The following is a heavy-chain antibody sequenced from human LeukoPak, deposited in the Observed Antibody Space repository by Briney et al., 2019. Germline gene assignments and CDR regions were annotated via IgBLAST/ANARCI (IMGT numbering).Heavy chain of an antibody. CDR1: GFTFSSYS. V-gene: IGHV3-21*01. CDR3: ARTIAAAARYYFDY. J-gene: IGHJ4*02. D-gene: IGHD6-13*01. CDR2: ISSSSSYI. Sequence: VGSLRLSCAASGFTFSSYSMNWVRQAPGKGLEWVSSISSSSSYIYYADSVKGRFTISRDNAKNSLYLQMNSLRAEDTAVYYCARTIAAAARYYFDYWGQGTLVTVSS.